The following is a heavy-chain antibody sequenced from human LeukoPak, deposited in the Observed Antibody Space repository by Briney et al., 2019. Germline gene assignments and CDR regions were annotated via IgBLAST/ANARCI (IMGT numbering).Heavy chain of an antibody. J-gene: IGHJ5*02. V-gene: IGHV3-11*04. Sequence: GGSLRLSCATSGFTFSDYYMSWIRQAPGKGLDWVSYISSDGETTYYADSVKGRFTISRDNAKNSLYLQMNSLGTEDTAVYYCARAARGSVGMWFDPWGLGTLVTVSS. D-gene: IGHD2-15*01. CDR1: GFTFSDYY. CDR2: ISSDGETT. CDR3: ARAARGSVGMWFDP.